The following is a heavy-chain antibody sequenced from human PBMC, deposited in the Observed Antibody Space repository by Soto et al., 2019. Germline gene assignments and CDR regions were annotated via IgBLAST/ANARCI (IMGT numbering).Heavy chain of an antibody. CDR1: GYNFPSFN. Sequence: QERLVQSGAELRRPGASVKISCRASGYNFPSFNVNWVRQASGQGHEWLGWMNPTNGNAAFARDFQGRVNMTRDLSTDTAYMELGGLSSGDTAIYYCARAVGIAVTGLDLWGPGTLVTVS. V-gene: IGHV1-8*01. CDR3: ARAVGIAVTGLDL. D-gene: IGHD6-19*01. CDR2: MNPTNGNA. J-gene: IGHJ5*02.